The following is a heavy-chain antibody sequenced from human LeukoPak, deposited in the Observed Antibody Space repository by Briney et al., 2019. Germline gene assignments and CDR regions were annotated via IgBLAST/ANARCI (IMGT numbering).Heavy chain of an antibody. Sequence: GGSLRLSCAASGFAFSSYAMRWVRQAPGKGLEWVSSISGSGDRRDSADSMKGRFTISRDNSKNTLYLEMYSLRAEDTAVYYCAKDRGHCTNGVCHNYYYMDVWGKGTTVTVSS. CDR2: ISGSGDRR. V-gene: IGHV3-23*01. CDR1: GFAFSSYA. J-gene: IGHJ6*03. CDR3: AKDRGHCTNGVCHNYYYMDV. D-gene: IGHD2-8*01.